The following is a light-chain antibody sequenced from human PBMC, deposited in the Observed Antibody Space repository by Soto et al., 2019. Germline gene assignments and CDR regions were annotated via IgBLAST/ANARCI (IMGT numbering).Light chain of an antibody. CDR2: QAS. CDR3: QQRRDWPPLT. Sequence: TVLTQSPATLSLSPGERATLSCRASQSISNSLAWYQQKPGQAPRLLIYQASNRATGIPARFSGSGSGTDFTLTVSSLEPEDRAVYYCQQRRDWPPLTFAGATKVEIK. J-gene: IGKJ4*01. CDR1: QSISNS. V-gene: IGKV3-11*01.